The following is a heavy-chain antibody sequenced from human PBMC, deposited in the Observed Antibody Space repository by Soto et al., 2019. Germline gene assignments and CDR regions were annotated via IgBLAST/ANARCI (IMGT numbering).Heavy chain of an antibody. V-gene: IGHV1-69*06. CDR2: IIPNFDTP. D-gene: IGHD3-22*01. J-gene: IGHJ4*02. CDR3: ARPYYDSSGYYLWYFDY. Sequence: QVQLEQSGAEVKKPGSSVKLSCKASGDSFNTFVVTWVRQAPGQGLEWMGGIIPNFDTPNYAQKFQGRVTIIAAKSTSTPYMELSSLRSEDTAVYYCARPYYDSSGYYLWYFDYWGQGTLVTVSS. CDR1: GDSFNTFV.